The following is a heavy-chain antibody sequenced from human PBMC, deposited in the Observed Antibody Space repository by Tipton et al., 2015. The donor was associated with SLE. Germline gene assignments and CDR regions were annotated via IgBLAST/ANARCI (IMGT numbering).Heavy chain of an antibody. CDR1: NGSINAYC. D-gene: IGHD3-22*01. Sequence: TLSLTCTVSNGSINAYCWSWVRQTPGKGLEYIGHVFHLGAANYSPSLKSRVAMSVDSSKSQFSLRLRSVTAADTAVYYCARLAHYNSSWYLGVWGQGSLVTVSS. CDR2: VFHLGAA. CDR3: ARLAHYNSSWYLGV. J-gene: IGHJ4*02. V-gene: IGHV4-59*08.